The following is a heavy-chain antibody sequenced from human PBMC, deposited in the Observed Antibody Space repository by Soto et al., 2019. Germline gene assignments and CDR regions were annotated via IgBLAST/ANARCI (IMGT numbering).Heavy chain of an antibody. V-gene: IGHV4-34*01. CDR3: ARGRGVRGSVVSTYYYYGLDV. J-gene: IGHJ6*02. CDR2: IDHSGST. Sequence: QVQLQQWGAGLLKPSETLSLTCAVYGGSFSGSFWSWIRQPPGKGLEWIGEIDHSGSTNSNPSLKGRVAISIDTSKNQFSLKLSSVTAADTAVYYCARGRGVRGSVVSTYYYYGLDVWGQGTSAIVSS. D-gene: IGHD3-10*01. CDR1: GGSFSGSF.